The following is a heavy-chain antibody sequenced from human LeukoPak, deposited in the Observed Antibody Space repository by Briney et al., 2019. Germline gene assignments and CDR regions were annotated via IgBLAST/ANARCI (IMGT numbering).Heavy chain of an antibody. V-gene: IGHV1-69*05. J-gene: IGHJ4*02. Sequence: GASVKVSCKASGGTFSSYAISWVRQAPGQGLEWMGGIIPIFGTANYAQKFQGRVTITTDESTSTAYMELSSLRSEDTAVYYCASESGYSGYDSGVVDYWGQGTLVTVSS. CDR3: ASESGYSGYDSGVVDY. CDR1: GGTFSSYA. CDR2: IIPIFGTA. D-gene: IGHD5-12*01.